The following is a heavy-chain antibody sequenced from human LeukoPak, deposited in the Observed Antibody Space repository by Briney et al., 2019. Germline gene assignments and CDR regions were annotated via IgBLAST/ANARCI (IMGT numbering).Heavy chain of an antibody. J-gene: IGHJ4*02. V-gene: IGHV3-21*01. Sequence: GGSLRLSCADSGFTLSTSSMNWVRQAPGKGLEWVSAISTRDFISYADSVKGRFTVSRDHAKDSLYLQMNSLRAEDTAVYYCARILGDNGYGSGFFDYWGQGALVTVSS. CDR1: GFTLSTSS. CDR3: ARILGDNGYGSGFFDY. CDR2: ISTRDFI. D-gene: IGHD3-10*01.